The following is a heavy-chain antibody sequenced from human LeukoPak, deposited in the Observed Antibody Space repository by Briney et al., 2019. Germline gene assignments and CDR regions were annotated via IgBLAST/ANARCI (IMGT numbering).Heavy chain of an antibody. CDR1: GFTFSSYG. D-gene: IGHD6-19*01. CDR3: ARGDPRYSSGWYR. Sequence: PGGSLRLSCAASGFTFSSYGMHWVRQAPGKGLEWVAVISYDGSNKYYADSVKGRFTISRDNSKNTLYLQMNSLRAEDTAVYYCARGDPRYSSGWYRWGQGTLVTVSS. CDR2: ISYDGSNK. V-gene: IGHV3-30*03. J-gene: IGHJ4*02.